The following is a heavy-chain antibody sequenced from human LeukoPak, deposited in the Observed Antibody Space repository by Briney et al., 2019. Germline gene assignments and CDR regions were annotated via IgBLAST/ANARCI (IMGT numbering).Heavy chain of an antibody. Sequence: SETLSLTCTVSGGSISSYYWSWIRQPPGKGLEWIGYIYYSGSTNYNPSLKSRVTISVDTSKNQFSLKLSSVTAADTAVYYCARGEFSRGDYYYGMDVWGQGTTVTVSS. V-gene: IGHV4-59*01. CDR2: IYYSGST. D-gene: IGHD3-10*01. CDR3: ARGEFSRGDYYYGMDV. J-gene: IGHJ6*02. CDR1: GGSISSYY.